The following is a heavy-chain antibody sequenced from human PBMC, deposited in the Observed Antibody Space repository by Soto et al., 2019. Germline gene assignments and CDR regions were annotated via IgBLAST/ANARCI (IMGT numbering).Heavy chain of an antibody. CDR2: ISYDGSNK. CDR3: ARDLTDYYDSSGYYPDY. CDR1: GFTFSSYA. J-gene: IGHJ4*02. V-gene: IGHV3-30-3*01. D-gene: IGHD3-22*01. Sequence: QVQLVESGGGVVQPGRSLRLSCAASGFTFSSYAMHWVRQAPGKGLEWVAVISYDGSNKYYADSVKGRFTISRDNSKNTLYLQMNSLRAEDTAVYYCARDLTDYYDSSGYYPDYWGQGTLVTVSS.